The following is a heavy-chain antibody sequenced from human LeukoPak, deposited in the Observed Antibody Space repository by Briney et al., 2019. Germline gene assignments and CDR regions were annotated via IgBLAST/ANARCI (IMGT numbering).Heavy chain of an antibody. Sequence: ASVKVSCKASGYTFTSYGFSWVRRAPGQGLEYMGWISAYNANTNYAQKFQGRVTLTTDTSTSMAYMELRSLRSDDTAVYYCARASRGPPSELAFDYWGQGTLVTVSS. CDR2: ISAYNANT. J-gene: IGHJ4*02. V-gene: IGHV1-18*01. CDR3: ARASRGPPSELAFDY. D-gene: IGHD1-1*01. CDR1: GYTFTSYG.